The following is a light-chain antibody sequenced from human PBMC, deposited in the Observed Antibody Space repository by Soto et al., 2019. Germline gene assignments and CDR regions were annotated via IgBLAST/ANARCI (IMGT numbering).Light chain of an antibody. V-gene: IGLV1-44*01. Sequence: QSVLTQPPSASGTPGQRVTISCSGRSSNIGSNTVNWYQQLPGTAPQLLIYSNNQRPSGVPDRFSGSKSGTSASLAISGLQAEDEADYYCAAWDDSLNGLWVFGGGTKLTVL. CDR2: SNN. CDR1: SSNIGSNT. J-gene: IGLJ3*02. CDR3: AAWDDSLNGLWV.